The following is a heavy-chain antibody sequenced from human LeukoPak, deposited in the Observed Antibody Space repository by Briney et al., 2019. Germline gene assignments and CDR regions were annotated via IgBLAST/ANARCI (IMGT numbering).Heavy chain of an antibody. CDR1: GGSFSGYY. V-gene: IGHV4-59*01. CDR3: ASYSRDGDYPQYFQH. D-gene: IGHD4-17*01. CDR2: IYYSGST. J-gene: IGHJ1*01. Sequence: SETLSLTCAVYGGSFSGYYWSWIRQPPGKGLEWIGYIYYSGSTNYNPSLKSRVTISVDTSKNQFSLKLSSVTAADTAVYYCASYSRDGDYPQYFQHWGQGTLVTVSS.